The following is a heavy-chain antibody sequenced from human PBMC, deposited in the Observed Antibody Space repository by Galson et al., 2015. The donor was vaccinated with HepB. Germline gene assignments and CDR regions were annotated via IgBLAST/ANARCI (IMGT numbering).Heavy chain of an antibody. V-gene: IGHV3-73*01. Sequence: SLRLSCAASGFTFSSYAMHWVRQASGKGLEWVGRIRSKANSYATAYAASVKGRFTISRDDSKNTAYLQMNSLKTEDTAVYYCTRHPYGNYAFDPWGQGTLVTVSS. D-gene: IGHD4-11*01. CDR1: GFTFSSYA. CDR2: IRSKANSYAT. CDR3: TRHPYGNYAFDP. J-gene: IGHJ5*02.